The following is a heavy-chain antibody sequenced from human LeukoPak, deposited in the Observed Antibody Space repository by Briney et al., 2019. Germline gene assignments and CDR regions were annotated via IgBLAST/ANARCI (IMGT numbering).Heavy chain of an antibody. J-gene: IGHJ6*03. CDR3: ARDGSGSYFRYYYMDV. Sequence: SETLSLTCTVSGGSISSYYWSWIRQPAGKGLEWIGRIYTSGSTNYNPSLKSRVTMSVDTSKNQFSLKLSSVTAADTAVYYCARDGSGSYFRYYYMDVRGKGTTVTISS. CDR1: GGSISSYY. CDR2: IYTSGST. D-gene: IGHD1-26*01. V-gene: IGHV4-4*07.